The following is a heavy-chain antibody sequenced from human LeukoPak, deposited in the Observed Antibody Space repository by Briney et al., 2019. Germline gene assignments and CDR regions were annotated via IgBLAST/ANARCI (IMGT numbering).Heavy chain of an antibody. D-gene: IGHD6-13*01. CDR1: GGTFSSYA. Sequence: GASVKVSCKASGGTFSSYAISWVRQAPGQGLEWMGGIIPIFGTANYAQKFQGRVTITTDESTSTAYMELSSLRSEDTAVYYCGGSSSVDAFDIWGQGTMVTVSS. J-gene: IGHJ3*02. CDR3: GGSSSVDAFDI. V-gene: IGHV1-69*05. CDR2: IIPIFGTA.